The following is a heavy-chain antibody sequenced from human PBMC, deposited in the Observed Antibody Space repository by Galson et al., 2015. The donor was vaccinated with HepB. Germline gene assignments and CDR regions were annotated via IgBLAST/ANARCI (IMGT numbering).Heavy chain of an antibody. CDR1: GFTFSNAW. D-gene: IGHD2-21*02. V-gene: IGHV3-15*01. CDR3: TAPPTVVTTWTDAFDI. J-gene: IGHJ3*02. CDR2: IKSKTGGGTT. Sequence: SLRLSCAASGFTFSNAWMSWVRQAPGKGLEWVGRIKSKTGGGTTDYAAPVKGRFTISRDDSKNTLYLQMNSLKTEDTAVYYCTAPPTVVTTWTDAFDIWGQGTMVTVSS.